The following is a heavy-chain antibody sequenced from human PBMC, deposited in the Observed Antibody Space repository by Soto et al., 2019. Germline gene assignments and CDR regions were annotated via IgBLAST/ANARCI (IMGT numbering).Heavy chain of an antibody. V-gene: IGHV3-23*01. Sequence: GGSLRLSCAASGFTFSSYAMTWVRQAPGKGLEWVSGISGSGATTSYADSVKGRFTVSRDNSKNTLYLQMNSLRVEDTAGYYCAKLRYFDWSSYNWFEYWGQGT. D-gene: IGHD3-9*01. CDR2: ISGSGATT. J-gene: IGHJ5*01. CDR3: AKLRYFDWSSYNWFEY. CDR1: GFTFSSYA.